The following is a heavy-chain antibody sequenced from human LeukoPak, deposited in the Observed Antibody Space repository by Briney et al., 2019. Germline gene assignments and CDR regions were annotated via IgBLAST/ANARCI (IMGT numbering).Heavy chain of an antibody. CDR1: GFTFSSYS. Sequence: GGSLRLSCAASGFTFSSYSMNWVRQAPGKGLEWVSFISSSRSYIYYADSVKGRFTISRDNSKNTLYLQMNSLRADDTAVYYCAGVDAAMPDAFDIWGQGTTVTVSS. CDR2: ISSSRSYI. CDR3: AGVDAAMPDAFDI. J-gene: IGHJ3*02. D-gene: IGHD5-18*01. V-gene: IGHV3-21*01.